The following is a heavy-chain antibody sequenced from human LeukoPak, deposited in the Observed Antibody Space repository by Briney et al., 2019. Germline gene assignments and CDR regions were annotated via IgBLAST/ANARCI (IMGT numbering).Heavy chain of an antibody. Sequence: GGSLRLSCVASGFTFSSYAMTWVRQAPGKGLEWVSAISGSGGSTYYADSVKGRFTISRDNSKNTLYVQMNRLRAEDTAVYYCAKTGDSSGFYYGVDYWGQGTLVTVSS. CDR1: GFTFSSYA. CDR3: AKTGDSSGFYYGVDY. CDR2: ISGSGGST. V-gene: IGHV3-23*01. J-gene: IGHJ4*02. D-gene: IGHD3-22*01.